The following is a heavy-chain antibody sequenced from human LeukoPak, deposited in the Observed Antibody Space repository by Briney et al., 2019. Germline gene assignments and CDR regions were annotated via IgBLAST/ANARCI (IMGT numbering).Heavy chain of an antibody. CDR2: MNPNSGNT. D-gene: IGHD2-2*01. CDR3: ARARSPQLLGAFDI. J-gene: IGHJ3*02. Sequence: ASVKVSCKASGYTFTSYDINWVRQATGQGLEWMGWMNPNSGNTGYAQKFQGRVTMTRNTSISTAYMELSSLRSEDTAVYYCARARSPQLLGAFDIWGQGTMVTVSS. V-gene: IGHV1-8*01. CDR1: GYTFTSYD.